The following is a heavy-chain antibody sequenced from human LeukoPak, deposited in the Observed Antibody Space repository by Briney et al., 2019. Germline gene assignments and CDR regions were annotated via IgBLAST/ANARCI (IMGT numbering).Heavy chain of an antibody. D-gene: IGHD1-26*01. Sequence: SETLSLTCAVYGGSFSGYYWSWIRQPPGKGLEWIGEINHSGSTNYNPSLKSRVTISVDTSKNQFSLKLSSVTAADTAVYYCASHYWEPPTRGAFDIWGQGTMVTVSS. CDR3: ASHYWEPPTRGAFDI. V-gene: IGHV4-34*01. CDR1: GGSFSGYY. CDR2: INHSGST. J-gene: IGHJ3*02.